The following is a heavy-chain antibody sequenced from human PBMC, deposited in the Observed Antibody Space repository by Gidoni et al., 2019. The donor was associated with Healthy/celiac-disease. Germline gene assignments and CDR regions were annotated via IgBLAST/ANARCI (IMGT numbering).Heavy chain of an antibody. J-gene: IGHJ4*02. CDR1: GFTVRSNY. CDR3: ARGEYQLLNFDY. V-gene: IGHV3-66*02. D-gene: IGHD2-2*01. Sequence: EVQLVESGGGLVQPGGSLRLSCAASGFTVRSNYMSWVRQAPGKGLEWVSVIYSGGSTYYADSVKGRFTISRDNSKNTLYLQMNSLRAEDTAVYYCARGEYQLLNFDYWGQGTLVTVSS. CDR2: IYSGGST.